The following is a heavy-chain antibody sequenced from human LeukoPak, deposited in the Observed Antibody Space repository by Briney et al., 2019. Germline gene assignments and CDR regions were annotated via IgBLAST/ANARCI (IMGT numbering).Heavy chain of an antibody. CDR2: ISWDGGST. Sequence: GGSLRLSCAASGFTFDDYTMHWVRQAPGKGLEWVSLISWDGGSTYYADSVKGRFTISRDSSKNSLYLQMNSLRTEDTALYYCAKLGGYDILTGYPSYMDVWGKGTTVTVSS. J-gene: IGHJ6*03. D-gene: IGHD3-9*01. V-gene: IGHV3-43*01. CDR3: AKLGGYDILTGYPSYMDV. CDR1: GFTFDDYT.